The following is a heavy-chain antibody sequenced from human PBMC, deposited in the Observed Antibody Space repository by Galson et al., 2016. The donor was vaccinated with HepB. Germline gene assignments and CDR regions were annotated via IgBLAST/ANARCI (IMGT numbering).Heavy chain of an antibody. CDR2: IWYDGSKK. V-gene: IGHV3-33*01. Sequence: SLRLSCAASGFPFSSYVMHWVRQAPGTGLEWMALIWYDGSKKYYADSVKGRFTISRDNSKNTLYVQMNSLRDDDTAVYYCARGFSSWDYLDYWGQGTLVTVSS. CDR1: GFPFSSYV. CDR3: ARGFSSWDYLDY. J-gene: IGHJ4*02.